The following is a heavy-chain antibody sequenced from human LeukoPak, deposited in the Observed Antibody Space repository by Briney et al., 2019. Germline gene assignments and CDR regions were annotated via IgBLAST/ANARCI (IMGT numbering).Heavy chain of an antibody. Sequence: PSETLSLTCTVSGGSITGSTYYWGWIRQPPGKGLEWIGSIYYSGSTYYNPSLKSRVTISVDTSKNQFSLKLSSVTAADTAVYYCARQYYHSSGYYYGKIRYFDYWGQGTLVTVSA. CDR2: IYYSGST. CDR1: GGSITGSTYY. V-gene: IGHV4-39*01. D-gene: IGHD3-22*01. J-gene: IGHJ4*02. CDR3: ARQYYHSSGYYYGKIRYFDY.